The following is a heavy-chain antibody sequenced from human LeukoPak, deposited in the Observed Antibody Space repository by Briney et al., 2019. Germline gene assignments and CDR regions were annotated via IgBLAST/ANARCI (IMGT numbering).Heavy chain of an antibody. CDR3: ARVGALSSSWLLY. CDR2: ISSSSSYI. J-gene: IGHJ4*02. Sequence: GGSLRLSCAASGFTFSSYSMNWVRQAPGKGLEWVSSISSSSSYIYYADSVKGRFTISRDNAKNSLCLQMNSLRAEDTAVYFCARVGALSSSWLLYWGQGTLVTVSS. D-gene: IGHD6-13*01. V-gene: IGHV3-21*01. CDR1: GFTFSSYS.